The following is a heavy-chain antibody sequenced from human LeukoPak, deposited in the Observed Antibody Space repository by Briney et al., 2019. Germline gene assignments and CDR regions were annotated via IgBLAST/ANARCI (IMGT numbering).Heavy chain of an antibody. CDR2: ISSDSSYR. J-gene: IGHJ6*02. V-gene: IGHV3-21*01. CDR3: ARGSCARTSCYTSGAYYYAMNA. Sequence: GGSLRPSCAASGFILSDHTMMWVRQTPGRGLEWVSSISSDSSYRYYGDSVKGRFSISRDNAKNSLYLQVNSLRAEDSAVYYCARGSCARTSCYTSGAYYYAMNAWGQGTTVTVSS. CDR1: GFILSDHT. D-gene: IGHD2-2*02.